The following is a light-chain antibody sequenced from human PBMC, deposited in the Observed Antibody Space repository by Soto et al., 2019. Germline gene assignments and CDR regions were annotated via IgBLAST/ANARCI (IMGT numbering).Light chain of an antibody. V-gene: IGLV1-40*01. Sequence: QSVLTQPPSVSGAPGQRVTISCTGSRSNIGAGYDVHWYQQLPGTAPKLLIHGDSNRPSGVPDRFSGSKSGTSASLAITGLQAEDEADYYWQSYDSSLSVLYVFGTGTKVTVL. CDR3: QSYDSSLSVLYV. CDR2: GDS. J-gene: IGLJ1*01. CDR1: RSNIGAGYD.